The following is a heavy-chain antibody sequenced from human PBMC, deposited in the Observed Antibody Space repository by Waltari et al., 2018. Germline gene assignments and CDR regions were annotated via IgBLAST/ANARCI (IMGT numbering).Heavy chain of an antibody. V-gene: IGHV3-23*04. CDR3: AKVPLSSSWYFDY. D-gene: IGHD6-13*01. CDR2: ISGSGGST. Sequence: EVQLVESGGCLVQPGGSLRLSCEASGFTFSSYAMSWLRQAPGKGLELVSAISGSGGSTYYADSVKGRFTISRDNSKNTLYLQMNSLRAENTAVYYCAKVPLSSSWYFDYWGQGTLVTVSS. CDR1: GFTFSSYA. J-gene: IGHJ4*02.